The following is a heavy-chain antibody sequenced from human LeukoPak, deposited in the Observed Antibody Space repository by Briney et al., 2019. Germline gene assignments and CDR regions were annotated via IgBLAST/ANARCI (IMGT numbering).Heavy chain of an antibody. D-gene: IGHD3-16*02. CDR2: IRYDGINK. CDR1: GFTFSSYA. J-gene: IGHJ4*02. V-gene: IGHV3-30*02. CDR3: AKDRNVWGTYPFYFDY. Sequence: GGSLRLSCAAAGFTFSSYAMHWVRQAPGKGLEWVAFIRYDGINKDYADSVKGPFTISRDNSKNMLYLQMSSLRAEDTAVYYCAKDRNVWGTYPFYFDYWGQGTLVTVSS.